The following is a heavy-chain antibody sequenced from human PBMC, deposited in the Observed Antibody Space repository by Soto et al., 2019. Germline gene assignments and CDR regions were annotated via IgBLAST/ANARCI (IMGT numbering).Heavy chain of an antibody. D-gene: IGHD6-13*01. Sequence: PGGSLRLSCAASGFTFSSYEMNWVRQAPGKGLEWVSYISSSGSTIYYADSVKGRFTISRDNAKNSLYLQMNSLRAEDTAVYYCARAGRDSSSWYRVVDYWGQGTLVTVSS. V-gene: IGHV3-48*03. CDR3: ARAGRDSSSWYRVVDY. CDR2: ISSSGSTI. J-gene: IGHJ4*02. CDR1: GFTFSSYE.